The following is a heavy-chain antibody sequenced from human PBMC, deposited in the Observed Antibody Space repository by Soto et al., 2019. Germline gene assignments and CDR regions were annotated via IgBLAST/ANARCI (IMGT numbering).Heavy chain of an antibody. CDR1: GGTFSSYA. Sequence: QVQLVQSGAEVKKPGSSVKVSCKASGGTFSSYAISWVRQAPRQGLEWMGGIIPIFGTANYAQKFQGRVTITADESTSTAYMELSSLRSEDTAVYYCARALRWGSSWQGDYWGQGTLVTVSS. J-gene: IGHJ4*02. D-gene: IGHD6-13*01. CDR2: IIPIFGTA. V-gene: IGHV1-69*01. CDR3: ARALRWGSSWQGDY.